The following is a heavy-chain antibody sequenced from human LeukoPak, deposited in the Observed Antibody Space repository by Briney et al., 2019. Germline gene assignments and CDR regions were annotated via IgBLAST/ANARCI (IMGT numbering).Heavy chain of an antibody. CDR1: GGSISSYY. Sequence: SETLSLTCTVSGGSISSYYWSWIRQPPGKGVEWIGYIYHSGSTVYRPSLKSRVTISVDTSKNQFSLKLSSVTAADTAVYYCASFSSWYRAFDYWGQGTLVTVSS. CDR2: IYHSGST. J-gene: IGHJ4*02. D-gene: IGHD6-13*01. CDR3: ASFSSWYRAFDY. V-gene: IGHV4-59*01.